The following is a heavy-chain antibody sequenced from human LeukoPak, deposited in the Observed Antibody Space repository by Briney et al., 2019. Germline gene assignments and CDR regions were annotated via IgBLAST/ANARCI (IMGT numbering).Heavy chain of an antibody. CDR1: GGSISSGDYY. D-gene: IGHD3-10*01. J-gene: IGHJ4*02. CDR2: IYYSGST. CDR3: ASSSGSYYTLDY. Sequence: SQTLSLTCTVSGGSISSGDYYWSWIRQPPGKGLEWIGYIYYSGSTYYNPSLKSRVTISVGTSKNQFSLKLSSVTAADTAVYYCASSSGSYYTLDYWGQGTLVTVSS. V-gene: IGHV4-30-4*01.